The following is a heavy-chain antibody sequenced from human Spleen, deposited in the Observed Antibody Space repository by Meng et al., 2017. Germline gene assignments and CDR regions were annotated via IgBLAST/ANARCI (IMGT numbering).Heavy chain of an antibody. Sequence: ASVKVSCKASGYTFTDYYMHWVRQAPGQGLEWMGWINPNSGGTNYAQKFQGRITMTRGTSISTAYMELSSLTSDDTAVYYCTRGRGITVAGALGNIWGQGTMVTVSS. CDR2: INPNSGGT. CDR3: TRGRGITVAGALGNI. J-gene: IGHJ3*02. D-gene: IGHD6-19*01. CDR1: GYTFTDYY. V-gene: IGHV1-2*02.